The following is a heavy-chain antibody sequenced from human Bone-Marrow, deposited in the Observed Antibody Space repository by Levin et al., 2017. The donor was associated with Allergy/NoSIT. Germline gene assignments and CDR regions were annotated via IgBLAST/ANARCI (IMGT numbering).Heavy chain of an antibody. Sequence: AASVKVSCKPSGDTFSNYAITWVRQAPGQGLEWMGGIIPLFGPANYAQKFQGRVTITADGSTSTAYMELSSLRSDDTAIYYCARGRRTAAATEYFDYWGQGTLVTVSS. CDR1: GDTFSNYA. J-gene: IGHJ4*02. CDR2: IIPLFGPA. D-gene: IGHD6-13*01. V-gene: IGHV1-69*13. CDR3: ARGRRTAAATEYFDY.